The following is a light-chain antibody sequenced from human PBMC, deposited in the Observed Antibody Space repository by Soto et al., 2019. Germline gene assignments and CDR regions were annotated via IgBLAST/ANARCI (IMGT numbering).Light chain of an antibody. CDR3: QQYNNWPRT. J-gene: IGKJ1*01. V-gene: IGKV3-15*01. CDR2: GAT. CDR1: QSVSIN. Sequence: EIVMTQSPATLSVSPGERATLSCRASQSVSINLAWYQQKPGQAPRLLIYGATTRATGIPARFSGSGSGTEFTLTISRLQSEDFAVYYCQQYNNWPRTFGQGTKVEI.